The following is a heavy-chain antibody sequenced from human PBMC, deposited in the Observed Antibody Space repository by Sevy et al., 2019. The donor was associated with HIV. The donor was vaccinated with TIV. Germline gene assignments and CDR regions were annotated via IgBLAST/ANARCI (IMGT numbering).Heavy chain of an antibody. CDR3: AAVALRYYSGSSSYQGDWFDP. J-gene: IGHJ5*02. V-gene: IGHV1-24*01. Sequence: GESLKISCKVSGYTLNKLSIHWVRQPPGKGLEWMGDFDPQNGETIYAERFQGGLPLTEDTSADIVYIELSRLTSDDTAVYYCAAVALRYYSGSSSYQGDWFDPWGQGTLVTVSS. CDR1: GYTLNKLS. D-gene: IGHD2-15*01. CDR2: FDPQNGET.